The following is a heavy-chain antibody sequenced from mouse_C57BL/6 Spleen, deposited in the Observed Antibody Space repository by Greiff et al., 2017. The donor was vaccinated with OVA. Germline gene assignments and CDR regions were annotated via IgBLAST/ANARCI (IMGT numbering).Heavy chain of an antibody. V-gene: IGHV1-69*01. D-gene: IGHD2-1*01. CDR2: IDPSDSYT. CDR1: GYTFTSYW. J-gene: IGHJ4*01. Sequence: QVQLQQPGAELVMPGASVKLSCKASGYTFTSYWMHWVKQRPGQGLEWIGEIDPSDSYTNYNQKFKGKSTLTVDKSSSTAYMQLSSLTSEDSAVYYCARWGNYRADYWGQGTSVTVSS. CDR3: ARWGNYRADY.